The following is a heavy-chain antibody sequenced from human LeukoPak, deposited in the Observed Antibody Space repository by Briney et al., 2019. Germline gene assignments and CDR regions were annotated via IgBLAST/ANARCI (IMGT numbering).Heavy chain of an antibody. CDR3: ARDDLTGEMDY. D-gene: IGHD3-9*01. J-gene: IGHJ4*02. V-gene: IGHV3-30*04. CDR2: ISYDGSNK. Sequence: GGSLRLSCAASGFTFSSYAMHWVRQAPGKGLEWVAVISYDGSNKYYADSVKGRFTISRDNSKNTLYPQMNSLRAEDTAVYYCARDDLTGEMDYWGQGTLVTVSS. CDR1: GFTFSSYA.